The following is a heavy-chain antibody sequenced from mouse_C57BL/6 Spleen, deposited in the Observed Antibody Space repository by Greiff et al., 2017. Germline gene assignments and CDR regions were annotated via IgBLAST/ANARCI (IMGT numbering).Heavy chain of an antibody. CDR3: RRYAWFAY. Sequence: QVQLQQSGAELVRPGASVTLSCKASGYTFTDYEMHWVKQTPVHGLEWIGAIDPETGGTAYNQKFKGKDILTADKSSSTAYMELRSLTSEDSAVYYCRRYAWFAYWGQGTLVTVSA. V-gene: IGHV1-15*01. J-gene: IGHJ3*01. CDR2: IDPETGGT. CDR1: GYTFTDYE.